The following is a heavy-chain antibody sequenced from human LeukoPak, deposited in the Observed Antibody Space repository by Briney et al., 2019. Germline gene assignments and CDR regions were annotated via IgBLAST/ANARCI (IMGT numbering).Heavy chain of an antibody. V-gene: IGHV4-31*03. CDR2: IYVTENT. J-gene: IGHJ5*02. Sequence: NPSQTLSLTCTVSGAYISDDYYYWSWIRRPPGKGLEWIGSIYVTENTYYNPSLKSRLTISVDTSKNQFSLRMNSVTAADTAVYYCARVFLGYCASTCSALHFDPWGQGTLVTVSS. CDR1: GAYISDDYYY. CDR3: ARVFLGYCASTCSALHFDP. D-gene: IGHD2-8*01.